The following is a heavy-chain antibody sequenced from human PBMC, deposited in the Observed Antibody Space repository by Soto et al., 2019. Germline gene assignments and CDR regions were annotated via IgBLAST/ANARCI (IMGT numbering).Heavy chain of an antibody. CDR1: GYSFTSYW. CDR3: ARQIVVVPAAPIGYVAPEPVGWFDP. Sequence: GESLKISCKGSGYSFTSYWIGWVRQMPGKGLEWMGIIYPGDSDTRYSPSFQGQVTISADKSISTAYLQWSSLKASDTAMYYCARQIVVVPAAPIGYVAPEPVGWFDPWGQGTLVTVSS. CDR2: IYPGDSDT. J-gene: IGHJ5*02. D-gene: IGHD2-2*01. V-gene: IGHV5-51*01.